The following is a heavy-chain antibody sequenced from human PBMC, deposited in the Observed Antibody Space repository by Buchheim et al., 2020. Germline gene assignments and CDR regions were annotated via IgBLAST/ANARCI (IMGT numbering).Heavy chain of an antibody. V-gene: IGHV4-39*01. D-gene: IGHD5-24*01. CDR2: ILYNGNT. J-gene: IGHJ4*02. Sequence: QLQLQESGPGLVKPSETLSLTCSVSGDSITSSSHYWGWIRQPPGKGLEWIGNILYNGNTYSSPSLRSRVPVIADTSKNQFSLMLNSVTAADTAVYYCATQRRDGYNFWDYWGQGIL. CDR3: ATQRRDGYNFWDY. CDR1: GDSITSSSHY.